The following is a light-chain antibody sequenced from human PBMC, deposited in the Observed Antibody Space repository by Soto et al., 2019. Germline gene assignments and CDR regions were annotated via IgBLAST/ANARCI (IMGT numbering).Light chain of an antibody. CDR2: WAS. J-gene: IGKJ2*01. CDR3: QQYYSIPYT. V-gene: IGKV4-1*01. Sequence: DIVMTQSPDSLAVSLGERATINCKSSQTILYSSDNKNYLAWYQQKPGQPPKLLIYWASTRESGVPDRFSGSGSGTGFTLTISSLQAEDVAVYYCQQYYSIPYTFGQGTKLEIK. CDR1: QTILYSSDNKNY.